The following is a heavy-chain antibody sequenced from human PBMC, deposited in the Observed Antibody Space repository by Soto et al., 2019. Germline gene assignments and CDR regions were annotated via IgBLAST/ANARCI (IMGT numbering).Heavy chain of an antibody. J-gene: IGHJ4*02. Sequence: ASVKVSCKASGYTFTNYGIHWVRQAPGQRLEWMGWINAGNGDTKYSENFQGRVTITRDTSASTVYLDLSSLSSEDTAFYYCARTGHSGSYDYWGQGTLVNVS. D-gene: IGHD3-22*01. CDR3: ARTGHSGSYDY. V-gene: IGHV1-3*01. CDR1: GYTFTNYG. CDR2: INAGNGDT.